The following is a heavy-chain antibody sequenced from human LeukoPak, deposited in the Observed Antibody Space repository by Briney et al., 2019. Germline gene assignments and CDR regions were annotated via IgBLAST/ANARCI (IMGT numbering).Heavy chain of an antibody. Sequence: SETLSVTCTVSGAFVLSGGHYWSWIRKHPGPGLEWIGYIHSSGTTKYKPSLKSRAFISLDASKNQFSLRLTSVTAADTAVYYCTKDLRADDSPLGFDPWGQGTLVTVSS. CDR2: IHSSGTT. CDR1: GAFVLSGGHY. J-gene: IGHJ5*02. V-gene: IGHV4-31*03. D-gene: IGHD3-16*01. CDR3: TKDLRADDSPLGFDP.